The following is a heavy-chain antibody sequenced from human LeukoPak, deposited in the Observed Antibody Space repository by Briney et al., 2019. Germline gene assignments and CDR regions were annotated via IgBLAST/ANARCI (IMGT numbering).Heavy chain of an antibody. CDR3: AKEGFTIFGVVIMSGMDV. J-gene: IGHJ6*02. V-gene: IGHV3-23*01. D-gene: IGHD3-3*01. CDR2: ISGSGGST. Sequence: HTGGSLRLSCEGSAFIFSGHWMNWVRRTPGKGLEWVSAISGSGGSTYYADSVKGRFTISRDNSKNTLYLQMNSLRAEDTAVYYCAKEGFTIFGVVIMSGMDVWGQGTTVTVSS. CDR1: AFIFSGHW.